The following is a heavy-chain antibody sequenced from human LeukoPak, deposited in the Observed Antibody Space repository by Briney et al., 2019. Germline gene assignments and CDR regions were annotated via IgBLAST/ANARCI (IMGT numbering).Heavy chain of an antibody. D-gene: IGHD3-3*01. V-gene: IGHV3-30-3*01. J-gene: IGHJ4*02. CDR1: GFGFSDYS. CDR2: ISFDGINK. Sequence: PGGSLRLSCAASGFGFSDYSVHWFRQAPGKGLEWVAAISFDGINKFHADSVKGRFTISRDNSKNMLYLQTNYLKTEDTAPYFCARDFLRGYDFWSNADYWGQGTLAIVSS. CDR3: ARDFLRGYDFWSNADY.